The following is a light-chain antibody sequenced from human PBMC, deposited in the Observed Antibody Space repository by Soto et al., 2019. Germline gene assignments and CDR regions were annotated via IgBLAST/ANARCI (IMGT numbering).Light chain of an antibody. CDR1: SSDVGGYNY. CDR3: SSYTSSSTLVV. J-gene: IGLJ2*01. Sequence: QSVLTQPASVSGSPGQSITISCTGTSSDVGGYNYVSWYQQPPGKATKLMIYDVSNRPSGVSNRFSGSKSGNTASLTISGLQAEDEADYYGSSYTSSSTLVVFGGGTKLTVL. CDR2: DVS. V-gene: IGLV2-14*01.